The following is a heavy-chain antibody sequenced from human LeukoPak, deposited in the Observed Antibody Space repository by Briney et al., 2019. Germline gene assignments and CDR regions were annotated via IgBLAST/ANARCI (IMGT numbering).Heavy chain of an antibody. J-gene: IGHJ4*02. CDR3: AREIDYGEVSSDY. V-gene: IGHV3-21*01. Sequence: GGSLRLSCAASGFIFGNYSIHWVRQAPGKGLQWVSSISSSSSYTYYADSVKGRFTISRDNAKNTLYLQMNTLRAEDTAVYYCAREIDYGEVSSDYWGQGTLVTVSS. CDR2: ISSSSSYT. D-gene: IGHD4-17*01. CDR1: GFIFGNYS.